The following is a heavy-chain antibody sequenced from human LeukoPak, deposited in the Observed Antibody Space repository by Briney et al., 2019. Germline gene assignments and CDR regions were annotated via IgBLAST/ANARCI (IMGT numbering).Heavy chain of an antibody. CDR2: ISYDGSNK. Sequence: GGSLRLSCAASGFTFSSYAMHWVRQAPGKGLEWVAVISYDGSNKYYVDSVKGRFTISRNNSKNTLYLQMNSLRAEDTAVYYCARGPPYGARCDYLDYWGQGALVTVSS. CDR3: ARGPPYGARCDYLDY. J-gene: IGHJ4*02. V-gene: IGHV3-30-3*01. CDR1: GFTFSSYA. D-gene: IGHD4/OR15-4a*01.